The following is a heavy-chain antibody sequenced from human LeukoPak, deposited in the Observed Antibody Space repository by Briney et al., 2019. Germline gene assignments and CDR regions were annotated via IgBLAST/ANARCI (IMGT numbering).Heavy chain of an antibody. J-gene: IGHJ4*02. Sequence: PGGSLRLSCAASGFTFSSYAMSWVRQAPGKGLEWVAAISNSGGDTFYSDSGKGRFTIARDNSKNTLYLQMNSLRVDDTAVYYCAKGTALVPFCDYWGQGTLVTVSS. D-gene: IGHD5-18*01. V-gene: IGHV3-23*01. CDR3: AKGTALVPFCDY. CDR2: ISNSGGDT. CDR1: GFTFSSYA.